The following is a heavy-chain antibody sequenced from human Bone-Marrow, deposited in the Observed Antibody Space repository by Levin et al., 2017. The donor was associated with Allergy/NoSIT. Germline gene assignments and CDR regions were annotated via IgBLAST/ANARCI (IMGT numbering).Heavy chain of an antibody. D-gene: IGHD3-22*01. CDR2: IIPLFETP. Sequence: KISCKASGGTFTNYAINWVRQAPGQGLEWMGGIIPLFETPKYAQKFQGRVTFTADESTSSHYMELSSLRSEDMAVYYCATLVYDASGYYLHYFDSWGQGTLVTVSS. V-gene: IGHV1-69*01. CDR3: ATLVYDASGYYLHYFDS. J-gene: IGHJ4*02. CDR1: GGTFTNYA.